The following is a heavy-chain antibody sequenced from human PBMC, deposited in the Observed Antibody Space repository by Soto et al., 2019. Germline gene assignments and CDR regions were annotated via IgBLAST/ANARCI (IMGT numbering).Heavy chain of an antibody. CDR1: GGSISSSNW. CDR2: IYHSGST. V-gene: IGHV4-4*02. Sequence: SETLSLTCAVSGGSISSSNWWSWVRQPPGKGLEWIGEIYHSGSTNYNPSLKSRVTISVDKSKNQFSLKLSSVTAADTAVYYCARDVAVGKTAALDYWGQGTLVTVSS. CDR3: ARDVAVGKTAALDY. D-gene: IGHD6-19*01. J-gene: IGHJ4*02.